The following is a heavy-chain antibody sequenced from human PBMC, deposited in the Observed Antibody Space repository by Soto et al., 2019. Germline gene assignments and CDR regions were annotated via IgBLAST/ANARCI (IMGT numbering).Heavy chain of an antibody. J-gene: IGHJ4*02. V-gene: IGHV1-46*01. CDR2: INPSDGST. CDR1: GYTLTSYY. CDR3: ARDVAQGGGSYTC. Sequence: QVQLVQSGAEVKKPGASVKVSCKASGYTLTSYYMHWVRQAPGQGLEWMGMINPSDGSTSYAQKFRGRVSMTRDTSTSTVYRELSSLRSEDAAVYYCARDVAQGGGSYTCWGQGTLVTVSS. D-gene: IGHD1-26*01.